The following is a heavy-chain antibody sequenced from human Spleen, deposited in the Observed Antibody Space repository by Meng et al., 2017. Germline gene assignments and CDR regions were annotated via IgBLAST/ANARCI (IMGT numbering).Heavy chain of an antibody. D-gene: IGHD6-19*01. J-gene: IGHJ5*02. Sequence: QLQLQESGPGLAKHSGAPSLPCSVSGGSISTIGYYWGWIRQHPGKGLEWNGYIGHSGITYYSPSLQRRITVYIDTSKSQFSLKLCSVTAADSAVYYCVRSSGWVRTGFDPWGQGTLVTVSS. CDR1: GGSISTIGYY. V-gene: IGHV4-39*01. CDR2: IGHSGIT. CDR3: VRSSGWVRTGFDP.